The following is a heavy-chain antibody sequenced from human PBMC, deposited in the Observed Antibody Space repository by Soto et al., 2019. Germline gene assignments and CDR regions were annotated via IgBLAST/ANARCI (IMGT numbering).Heavy chain of an antibody. D-gene: IGHD4-17*01. J-gene: IGHJ5*02. V-gene: IGHV5-51*01. CDR1: GYSFTNYW. CDR3: ARHGFYGDYSSNYFDP. Sequence: GESLKISCKGSGYSFTNYWITWVRQMPGKGLEYMGIIYPSDSTTRYSPSFQGQVTISADKSISTAYLQWNSLKASDTAMYYCARHGFYGDYSSNYFDPWGQGTLVTVSS. CDR2: IYPSDSTT.